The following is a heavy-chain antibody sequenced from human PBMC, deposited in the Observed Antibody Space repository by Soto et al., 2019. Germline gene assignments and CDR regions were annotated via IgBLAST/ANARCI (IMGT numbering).Heavy chain of an antibody. CDR1: GFTFSSYS. Sequence: GGSLRLSCAASGFTFSSYSMNWVRQAPGKGLEWVSSISSSSSYIYYADSVKGRFTISRDNAKNSLYLQMNSLRAEDTAVYYCARGELLGYYYYYMDVWGKGTTVTVSS. CDR3: ARGELLGYYYYYMDV. J-gene: IGHJ6*03. V-gene: IGHV3-21*01. CDR2: ISSSSSYI. D-gene: IGHD1-7*01.